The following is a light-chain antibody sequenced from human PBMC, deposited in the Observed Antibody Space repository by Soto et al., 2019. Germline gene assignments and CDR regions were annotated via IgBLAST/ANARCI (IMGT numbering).Light chain of an antibody. Sequence: EIVLTQSPGTLSFSPGERATLSCRASQSVSSGYLAWYQQKPGQPPRVLIYETSSRATGIPDRFSGSGSGTDFTLTISSLEPEDFAVYYCQQYGSSPPVTFGPGTRVDIK. CDR3: QQYGSSPPVT. V-gene: IGKV3-20*01. J-gene: IGKJ3*01. CDR1: QSVSSGY. CDR2: ETS.